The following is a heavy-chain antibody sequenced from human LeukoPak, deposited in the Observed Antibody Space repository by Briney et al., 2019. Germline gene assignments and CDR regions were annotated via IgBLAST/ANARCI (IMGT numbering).Heavy chain of an antibody. J-gene: IGHJ3*02. CDR1: GGSISSYS. D-gene: IGHD3-9*01. CDR3: ATSTIFLAHDAFVI. V-gene: IGHV4-59*08. Sequence: SETLSLTCTVSGGSISSYSWSWIRQPPGKGLEWIGYIYYSGSTTYNPSLKSRVTISVDTSKNQFSLKLSAVTAADTSVYYCATSTIFLAHDAFVIWGQGTMVTVSS. CDR2: IYYSGST.